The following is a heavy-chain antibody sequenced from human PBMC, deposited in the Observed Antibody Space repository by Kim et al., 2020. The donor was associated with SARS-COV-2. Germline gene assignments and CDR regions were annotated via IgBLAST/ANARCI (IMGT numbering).Heavy chain of an antibody. V-gene: IGHV4-61*02. CDR1: GGSISSGSYY. CDR2: IYTSGST. Sequence: SETLSLTCTVSGGSISSGSYYWSWIRQPAGKGLEWIGRIYTSGSTNYNPSLKSRVTIAVDTSKNQFSLKLSSVTAADTAVYYCARLYSSFWERAWFDPWGPGTLVTVSS. J-gene: IGHJ5*02. D-gene: IGHD6-6*01. CDR3: ARLYSSFWERAWFDP.